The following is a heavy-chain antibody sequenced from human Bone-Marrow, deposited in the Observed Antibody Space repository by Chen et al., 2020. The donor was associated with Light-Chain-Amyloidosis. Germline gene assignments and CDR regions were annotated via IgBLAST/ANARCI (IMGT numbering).Heavy chain of an antibody. CDR2: SNWNGGRT. Sequence: EVQLVESGGGVVRPGGSLRLSCAASGFTFDDFVMSWVRQVPGKGLEWVSGSNWNGGRTGDAASVKGRFTVYRDNAKTSLYLEMNSLRDEDTALYYCVRGTVTTRYFDYWGQGILVTVSS. CDR3: VRGTVTTRYFDY. V-gene: IGHV3-20*04. D-gene: IGHD4-17*01. CDR1: GFTFDDFV. J-gene: IGHJ4*02.